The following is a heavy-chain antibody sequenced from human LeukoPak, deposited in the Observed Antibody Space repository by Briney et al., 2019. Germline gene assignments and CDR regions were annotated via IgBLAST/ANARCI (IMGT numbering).Heavy chain of an antibody. CDR3: TVDSLPCRTGSFYSGPDYYGMGV. Sequence: GGSLRLSCAASGFTFSDFSMNWVRQAPGKGLEWVSSIGSGSDYTYYADSVKGRFTVSRDNAKNSLFLQMNSLRAADTAVYYCTVDSLPCRTGSFYSGPDYYGMGVWGQGTTVTVSS. CDR2: IGSGSDYT. V-gene: IGHV3-21*01. D-gene: IGHD2-15*01. J-gene: IGHJ6*02. CDR1: GFTFSDFS.